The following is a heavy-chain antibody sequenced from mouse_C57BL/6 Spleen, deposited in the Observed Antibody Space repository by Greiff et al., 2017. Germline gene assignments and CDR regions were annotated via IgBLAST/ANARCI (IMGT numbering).Heavy chain of an antibody. D-gene: IGHD2-3*01. CDR2: IYPGDGDT. V-gene: IGHV1-82*01. CDR3: AREGIYDGYSFAY. Sequence: VQLQESGPELVKPGASVKISCKASGYAFSSSWMTWVKQRPGKGLEWIGRIYPGDGDTNYNGKFKGKATLTADKSSSTAYMQLSSLTSEDSAVYFCAREGIYDGYSFAYWGQGTLVTVSA. CDR1: GYAFSSSW. J-gene: IGHJ3*01.